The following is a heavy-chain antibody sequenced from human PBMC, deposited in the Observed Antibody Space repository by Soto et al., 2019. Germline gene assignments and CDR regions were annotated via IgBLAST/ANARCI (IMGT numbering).Heavy chain of an antibody. D-gene: IGHD6-13*01. CDR1: GYTFTSYG. V-gene: IGHV1-18*01. CDR3: AGLPAGDSSRWHRPTWFDP. CDR2: ISAYNGNT. J-gene: IGHJ5*02. Sequence: ASVKVSCKASGYTFTSYGISWVRQAPGQGLEWMGWISAYNGNTNYAQKLQGRVTMTTDTSTSTAYMELRSLRSDDTAVYYCAGLPAGDSSRWHRPTWFDPWGQGTLVTLSS.